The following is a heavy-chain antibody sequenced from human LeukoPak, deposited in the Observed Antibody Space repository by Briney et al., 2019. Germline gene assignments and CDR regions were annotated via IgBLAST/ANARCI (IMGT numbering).Heavy chain of an antibody. CDR3: VRDWFGWYFDF. J-gene: IGHJ4*02. CDR1: GDSVSSSISA. D-gene: IGHD3-10*01. CDR2: TYYRSKWNN. V-gene: IGHV6-1*01. Sequence: SQTFSLTCALSGDSVSSSISAWVWIRQSPSRGLEWLGRTYYRSKWNNEYALSVKSRITIKPDTSRNQFSLQLTSMTPEDTAVYYGVRDWFGWYFDFWARESWSPSHQ.